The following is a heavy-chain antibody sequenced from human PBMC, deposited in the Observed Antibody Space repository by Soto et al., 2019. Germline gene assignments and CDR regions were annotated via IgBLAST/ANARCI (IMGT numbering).Heavy chain of an antibody. J-gene: IGHJ3*02. CDR2: INPSGGST. V-gene: IGHV1-46*03. D-gene: IGHD5-12*01. Sequence: ASVKVSCKASGYTFTIYYMHWVRQAPGQGLEWMGIINPSGGSTSYAQKFQGRVTMTRDTSTSTVYMELSSLRSEDTAVYYCAAEGGSGYENDAFDIWGQGTMVTVSS. CDR1: GYTFTIYY. CDR3: AAEGGSGYENDAFDI.